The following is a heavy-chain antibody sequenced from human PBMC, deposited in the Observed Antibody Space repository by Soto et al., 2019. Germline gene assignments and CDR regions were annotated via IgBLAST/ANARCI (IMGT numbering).Heavy chain of an antibody. J-gene: IGHJ5*02. CDR1: GYSFTRYW. D-gene: IGHD2-21*01. CDR2: IAPSDSYT. Sequence: RRASLKLSCTGSGYSFTRYWISWVRQMPGKGLEWMGRIAPSDSYTNYSPSFQGHVTISADKSISTAYLQWSSLKASDTAMYYCARQHIPTVWFDPWGQGTLVTVS. CDR3: ARQHIPTVWFDP. V-gene: IGHV5-10-1*01.